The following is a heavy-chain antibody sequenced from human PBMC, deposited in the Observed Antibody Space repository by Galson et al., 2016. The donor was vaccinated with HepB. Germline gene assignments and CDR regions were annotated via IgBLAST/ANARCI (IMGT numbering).Heavy chain of an antibody. CDR3: AKSGRYYGVDHFDY. D-gene: IGHD4-17*01. CDR2: ISYDGSNK. J-gene: IGHJ4*02. Sequence: SLRLSCAGSGFLFRGYGMHWVRQAPGKGLEWVAVISYDGSNKYYADSVKGRFTISRDNSKNTLYLQMNSLRAEDTAVYYCAKSGRYYGVDHFDYWGQGTLVTVSS. CDR1: GFLFRGYG. V-gene: IGHV3-30*18.